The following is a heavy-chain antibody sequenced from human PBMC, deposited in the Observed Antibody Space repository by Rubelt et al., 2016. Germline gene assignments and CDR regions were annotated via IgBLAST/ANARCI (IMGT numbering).Heavy chain of an antibody. CDR2: INPSGGST. CDR1: GYTFTSYY. CDR3: ARVYDSSDTYYFDY. V-gene: IGHV1-46*01. J-gene: IGHJ4*02. Sequence: QVQLVQSGAEVKKPGASVKVSCKASGYTFTSYYMHWVRQAPGQGLEWMGIINPSGGSTSYAQKFQGRVTMTRDTAPSTVYMELSSLRSEETDVDYCARVYDSSDTYYFDYWGQGTLVTVSS. D-gene: IGHD3-22*01.